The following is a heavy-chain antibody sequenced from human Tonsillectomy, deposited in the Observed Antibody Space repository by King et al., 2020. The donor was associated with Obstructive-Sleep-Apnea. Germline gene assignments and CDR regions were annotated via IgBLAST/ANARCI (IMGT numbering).Heavy chain of an antibody. CDR3: ARAPPHEDHVWGSYRVLPQCDY. CDR1: GGTISSYY. CDR2: IYYSGSS. J-gene: IGHJ4*02. Sequence: QLQESGPGLVKTSETLSLTCIVSGGTISSYYWSWIRQPPGKGLEWIGYIYYSGSSNYNPSLKSRVTISLDKSKNQFSLKLNFVTAADTAVYYCARAPPHEDHVWGSYRVLPQCDYWGQGTLVTVS. D-gene: IGHD3-16*02. V-gene: IGHV4-59*01.